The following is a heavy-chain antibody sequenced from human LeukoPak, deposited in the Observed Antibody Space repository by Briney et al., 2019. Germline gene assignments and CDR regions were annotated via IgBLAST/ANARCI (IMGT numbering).Heavy chain of an antibody. D-gene: IGHD1-26*01. CDR3: ARGGGGYGYFDY. J-gene: IGHJ4*03. CDR2: ITSSSGTI. V-gene: IGHV3-48*04. CDR1: GFTFSNAW. Sequence: PGGSLRLSCAASGFTFSNAWMSWVRQAPGKGLEWVSFITSSSGTIYYADSVKGRFTISRDNAKSSLYLQMNSLRVEDTAVYYCARGGGGYGYFDYWGKGTTVTVSS.